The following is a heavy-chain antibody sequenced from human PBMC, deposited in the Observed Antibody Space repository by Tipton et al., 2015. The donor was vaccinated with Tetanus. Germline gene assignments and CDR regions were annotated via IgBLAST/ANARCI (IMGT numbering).Heavy chain of an antibody. V-gene: IGHV4-31*02. CDR1: GGSITNGGYY. CDR2: ISYTGTT. J-gene: IGHJ4*01. CDR3: ATAGLVTASVKY. D-gene: IGHD2-21*02. Sequence: LRLSCTVSGGSITNGGYYWSWIRQHPGKGLDWIGYISYTGTTHYNPSLKSRVTISLDRSKNQFSLKLTSVTAADTAVYYCATAGLVTASVKYWGQGTLVTVSS.